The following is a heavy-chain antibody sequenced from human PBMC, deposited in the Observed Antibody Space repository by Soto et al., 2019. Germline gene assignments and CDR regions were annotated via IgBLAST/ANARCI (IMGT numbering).Heavy chain of an antibody. D-gene: IGHD3-22*01. CDR3: ARGGGGYDSSGYYPVDY. J-gene: IGHJ4*02. V-gene: IGHV1-69*13. CDR2: IIPIFGTA. CDR1: GGTFSSYA. Sequence: ASVKVSCKASGGTFSSYAISWVRQAPGQGLEWMGGIIPIFGTANYAQKFQGRVTITADESTSTAYMELSSLRSEDTAVYYCARGGGGYDSSGYYPVDYWGQGTLVTVSS.